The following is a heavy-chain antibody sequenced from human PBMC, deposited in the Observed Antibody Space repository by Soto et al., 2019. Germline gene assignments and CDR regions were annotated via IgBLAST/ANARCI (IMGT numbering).Heavy chain of an antibody. V-gene: IGHV4-59*12. J-gene: IGHJ4*02. CDR1: GGSISVYY. D-gene: IGHD2-2*01. CDR3: ARVPDY. Sequence: PSETLSLTCTVSGGSISVYYWTWIRQPPGKGLEWIGYMYHSGSTYYNPSLKSRVTISIDRSKNQFSLKLSSVTAADTAVYYCARVPDYWGQGILVTVSS. CDR2: MYHSGST.